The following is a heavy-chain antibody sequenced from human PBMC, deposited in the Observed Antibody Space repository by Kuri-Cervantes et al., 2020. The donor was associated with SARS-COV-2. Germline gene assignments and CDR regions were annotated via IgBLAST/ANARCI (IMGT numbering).Heavy chain of an antibody. CDR3: VRPKFLGNYDFWSGYVGYAFDI. D-gene: IGHD3-3*01. CDR1: GESFSGYY. Sequence: SETLSLTCAFYGESFSGYYWNWIRQSPGKGLEWIGRIYTSGSTNYNPSLKSRVTMSVDTSKNQFSLKLSSVTAADTAVYYCVRPKFLGNYDFWSGYVGYAFDIWGQGTMVTVSS. CDR2: IYTSGST. V-gene: IGHV4-59*10. J-gene: IGHJ3*02.